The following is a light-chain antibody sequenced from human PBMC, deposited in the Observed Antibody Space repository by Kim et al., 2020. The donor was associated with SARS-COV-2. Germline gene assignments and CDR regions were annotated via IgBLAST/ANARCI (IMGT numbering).Light chain of an antibody. V-gene: IGKV3-11*01. CDR2: DAS. J-gene: IGKJ4*01. CDR1: QSVTNY. CDR3: QQRYNWPWLT. Sequence: EIVLTQSPATLSLSPGERATLSCRASQSVTNYLAWYQQKPGQAPTLLLYDASTRTTGIPPRFSGSGSGTDVTLTISSLEPEDVAVDYCQQRYNWPWLTFGGGTKVDIK.